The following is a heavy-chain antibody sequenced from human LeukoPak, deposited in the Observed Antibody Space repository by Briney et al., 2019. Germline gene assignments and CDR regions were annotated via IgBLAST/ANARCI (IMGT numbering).Heavy chain of an antibody. Sequence: GGSLRLSCAASGFTFNNYDMHWVRQAPGKGLEWVALISYGGTNKYYADSVKGRFTISRDNSKNMLYLQMNSLRPEDTAVYYCAKLKEAGYSSSWDLTYFDCWGQGTLVTVSS. CDR2: ISYGGTNK. CDR3: AKLKEAGYSSSWDLTYFDC. J-gene: IGHJ4*02. D-gene: IGHD6-13*01. CDR1: GFTFNNYD. V-gene: IGHV3-30*18.